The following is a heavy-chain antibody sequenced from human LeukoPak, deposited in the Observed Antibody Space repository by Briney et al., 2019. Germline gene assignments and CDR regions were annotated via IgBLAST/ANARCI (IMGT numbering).Heavy chain of an antibody. D-gene: IGHD3-10*01. CDR2: ISGSGGST. Sequence: PGGSLRLSCAASGFTFSIYAMSWVRQAPGKGLEWVSPISGSGGSTNYAEAVKGRFTISRDNSKITLYLQMNSLRAEDTAVYYCAKDRTMVRETNWFDPWGQGTLVTVSS. CDR3: AKDRTMVRETNWFDP. CDR1: GFTFSIYA. V-gene: IGHV3-23*01. J-gene: IGHJ5*02.